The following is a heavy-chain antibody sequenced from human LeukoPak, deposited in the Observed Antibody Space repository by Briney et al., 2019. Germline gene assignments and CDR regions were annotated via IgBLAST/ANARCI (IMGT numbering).Heavy chain of an antibody. CDR1: GYTFTAYF. CDR2: INPNSGGT. V-gene: IGHV1-2*02. D-gene: IGHD6-13*01. CDR3: ARDVSSSWSNWFDP. J-gene: IGHJ5*02. Sequence: ASVKVSCKASGYTFTAYFMHWVRQAPGQGLEWMGWINPNSGGTNYAQKFQGRVTMTRDTSISTAYMELSRLRSDDTAVYYCARDVSSSWSNWFDPWGQGTLVTVSS.